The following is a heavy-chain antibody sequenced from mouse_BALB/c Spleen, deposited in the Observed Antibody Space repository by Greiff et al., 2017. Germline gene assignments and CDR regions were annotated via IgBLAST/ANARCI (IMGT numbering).Heavy chain of an antibody. D-gene: IGHD1-1*01. CDR1: GYTFTSYW. J-gene: IGHJ3*01. CDR2: IDPSDSYT. CDR3: TRITTVDQAWFAY. Sequence: QVQLQQPGAELVKPGASVKMSCKASGYTFTSYWMHWVKQRPGQGLEWIGVIDPSDSYTSYNQKFKGKATLTVDTSSSTAYMQLSSLTSEDSAVYYCTRITTVDQAWFAYWGQGTLVTVAA. V-gene: IGHV1S127*01.